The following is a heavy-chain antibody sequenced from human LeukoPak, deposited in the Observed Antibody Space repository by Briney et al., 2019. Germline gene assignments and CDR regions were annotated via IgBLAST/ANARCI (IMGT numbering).Heavy chain of an antibody. CDR1: GFTFSSYA. D-gene: IGHD5-12*01. Sequence: GGSLRLSCAASGFTFSSYAMSWVRQAPGKGLEWVSAISGSGGSTYYADSVKGRFTISRDNAKNSLYLQMNSLRAEDTAVYYCARVKEASAFDIWGQGTMVTVSS. J-gene: IGHJ3*02. V-gene: IGHV3-23*01. CDR3: ARVKEASAFDI. CDR2: ISGSGGST.